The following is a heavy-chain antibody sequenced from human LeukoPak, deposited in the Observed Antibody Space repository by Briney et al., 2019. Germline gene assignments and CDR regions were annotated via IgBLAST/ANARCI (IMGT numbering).Heavy chain of an antibody. Sequence: SVKVSCKASGGTFSSYAIRWVRQAPGQGLEWMGRIIPILGIANYAQKFQGRVTITADKSTSTAYMELSSLRSEDTAVYYCARGELAVAGLAGVDYWGQGTLVTVSS. CDR1: GGTFSSYA. D-gene: IGHD6-19*01. J-gene: IGHJ4*02. V-gene: IGHV1-69*04. CDR2: IIPILGIA. CDR3: ARGELAVAGLAGVDY.